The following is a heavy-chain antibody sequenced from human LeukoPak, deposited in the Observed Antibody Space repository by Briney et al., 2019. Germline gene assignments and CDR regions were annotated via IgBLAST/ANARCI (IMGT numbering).Heavy chain of an antibody. CDR2: IYYSGST. Sequence: SETLSLTCTVSGGSIGSYYWSWIRQPPGKGLEWIGCIYYSGSTNYNPSFKSRVTISVDTSKNQFSLKLTSVTAADTAVYYCARVRPLSYGDYRVGLPTEPMDVWGKGTTVTISS. CDR3: ARVRPLSYGDYRVGLPTEPMDV. J-gene: IGHJ6*03. D-gene: IGHD4-17*01. V-gene: IGHV4-59*12. CDR1: GGSIGSYY.